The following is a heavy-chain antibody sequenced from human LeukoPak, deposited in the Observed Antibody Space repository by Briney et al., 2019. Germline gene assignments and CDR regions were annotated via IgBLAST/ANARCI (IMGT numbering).Heavy chain of an antibody. CDR1: GFSFSQFW. Sequence: GGSLRLSCATSGFSFSQFWMSWVRQTPGKGLEWVANIKQDGSEKYYVDSVKGRFTISRDNAKNSLSLQMNSLRAEDTAVYYCARDLIFGGSYPRSSDYWGQGTLVTVSS. CDR3: ARDLIFGGSYPRSSDY. CDR2: IKQDGSEK. J-gene: IGHJ4*02. V-gene: IGHV3-7*01. D-gene: IGHD1-26*01.